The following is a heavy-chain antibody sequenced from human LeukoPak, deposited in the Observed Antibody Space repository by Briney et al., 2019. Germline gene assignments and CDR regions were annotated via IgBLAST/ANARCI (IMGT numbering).Heavy chain of an antibody. V-gene: IGHV4-38-2*02. D-gene: IGHD5-12*01. CDR1: GYSISSGYY. CDR3: ARERTDIVATILNWYFDL. Sequence: SETLSLTCTVSGYSISSGYYWGWIRQPPGKGLEWIGSIYHSGSTYYNPSLKSRVTISVDTSKNQFSLKLSSVTAADTAVYYCARERTDIVATILNWYFDLWGRGTLVTVSS. CDR2: IYHSGST. J-gene: IGHJ2*01.